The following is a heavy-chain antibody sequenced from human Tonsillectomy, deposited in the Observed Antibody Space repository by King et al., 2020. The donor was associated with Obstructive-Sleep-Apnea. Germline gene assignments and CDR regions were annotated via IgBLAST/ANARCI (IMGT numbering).Heavy chain of an antibody. V-gene: IGHV3-74*01. D-gene: IGHD4-17*01. J-gene: IGHJ4*02. CDR2: INSDGSST. CDR3: VRDNYGVDY. Sequence: VQLVESGGGLVQPGGSLRLSCAASGFTFSRYWMHWVRQAPGKGLVCVSPINSDGSSTSYAASVKGRFTLSSDNAKKALYLQLNSLRAEDTAVYYCVRDNYGVDYWGQGTLVTVSS. CDR1: GFTFSRYW.